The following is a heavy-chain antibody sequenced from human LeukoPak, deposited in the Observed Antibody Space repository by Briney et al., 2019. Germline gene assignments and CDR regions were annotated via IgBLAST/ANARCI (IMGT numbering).Heavy chain of an antibody. CDR3: ARGGVLMVYAIPEPFDY. J-gene: IGHJ4*02. Sequence: GASVKVSCKASGYTFTGYYMHWVRQAHGQGLEWMGWINPNSGGTNYAQKFQGRVTMTRDTSISTAYMELSRLRSDDTAVYYCARGGVLMVYAIPEPFDYWGQGTLVTVSS. D-gene: IGHD2-8*01. CDR1: GYTFTGYY. CDR2: INPNSGGT. V-gene: IGHV1-2*02.